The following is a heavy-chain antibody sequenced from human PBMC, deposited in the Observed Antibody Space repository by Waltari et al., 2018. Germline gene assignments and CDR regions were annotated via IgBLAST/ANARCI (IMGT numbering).Heavy chain of an antibody. D-gene: IGHD4-17*01. CDR2: IATGSNRL. J-gene: IGHJ4*02. CDR3: AREPTVTGENYFDS. V-gene: IGHV3-48*01. CDR1: GFTFKNYA. Sequence: EVQLVESGGGLAQPGGSLRLSCEASGFTFKNYAMNWVRQAPGKGLELVAYIATGSNRLYYANSVKGRFTISRDNAKDSLFLQMNSLRAEDTALYFCAREPTVTGENYFDSWGQGALVSVSS.